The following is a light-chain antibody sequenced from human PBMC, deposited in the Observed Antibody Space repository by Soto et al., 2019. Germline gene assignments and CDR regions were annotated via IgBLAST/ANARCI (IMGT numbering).Light chain of an antibody. CDR3: QQFNSYPLT. CDR1: QCIISA. V-gene: IGKV1-13*02. J-gene: IGKJ3*01. CDR2: DAS. Sequence: AIQLTQSPSSLSASVGVRVTITCRALQCIISALAWYQEKQGKAPKLLIYDASRLESGVPSRFSGSGSGTDFTLTISSLQAEEFATYYCQQFNSYPLTFGAGIKMDI.